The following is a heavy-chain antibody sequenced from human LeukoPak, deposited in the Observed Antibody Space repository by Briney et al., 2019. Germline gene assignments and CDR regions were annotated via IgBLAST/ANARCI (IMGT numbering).Heavy chain of an antibody. CDR3: AKSTFATAMVTY. J-gene: IGHJ4*02. CDR1: GFTFSGYA. D-gene: IGHD5-18*01. CDR2: ISGSGGAT. Sequence: GGSLRLSCEASGFTFSGYAMSWVRQAPGKGLEWVSAISGSGGATYYADSVKGRFTISRDNSKNTLYLQMNSLRAEDTAVYYCAKSTFATAMVTYWGQGTLVTVSS. V-gene: IGHV3-23*01.